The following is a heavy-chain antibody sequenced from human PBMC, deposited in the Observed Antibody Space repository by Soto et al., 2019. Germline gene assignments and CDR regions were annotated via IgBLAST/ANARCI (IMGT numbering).Heavy chain of an antibody. Sequence: PGGSLRLSCAASGFTFSSYSMNWVRQAPGKGLEWVSCISSSSSYTYYADSVKGRFTISRDNAKNSLYLQMSSLRAEDTAVYYCARESSAGYSSAWYVPPDYWGQGGLVTVSS. CDR2: ISSSSSYT. V-gene: IGHV3-21*06. J-gene: IGHJ4*02. CDR1: GFTFSSYS. CDR3: ARESSAGYSSAWYVPPDY. D-gene: IGHD6-19*01.